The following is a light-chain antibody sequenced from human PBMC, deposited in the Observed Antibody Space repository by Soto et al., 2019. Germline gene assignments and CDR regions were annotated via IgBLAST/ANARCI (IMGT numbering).Light chain of an antibody. V-gene: IGLV2-11*01. Sequence: QCSLTQPRSVSGSRGQSGTISCTGTRSDVGGYNYVSWYQQYPGKAPKLMIYDVTKRPSGVPDRFSGSKSGNTASLSISGLQADDEADYYCRSYAGTYIGYVFGSGTKVTVL. CDR1: RSDVGGYNY. CDR3: RSYAGTYIGYV. J-gene: IGLJ1*01. CDR2: DVT.